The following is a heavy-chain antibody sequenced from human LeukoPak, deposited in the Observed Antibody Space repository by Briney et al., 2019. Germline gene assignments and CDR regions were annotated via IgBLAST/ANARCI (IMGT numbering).Heavy chain of an antibody. J-gene: IGHJ4*02. CDR3: ARAGRYNFYLGYYSGGSCYGYDY. CDR1: GYTFTGYY. Sequence: PRASVKVSCKASGYTFTGYYMHWVRQAPGQGLEWMGWINPNSGGTNYAQKFQGRVTMTRDTSISTAYMELSRLRSDDTAVYYCARAGRYNFYLGYYSGGSCYGYDYWGQGTLVTVSS. V-gene: IGHV1-2*02. CDR2: INPNSGGT. D-gene: IGHD2-15*01.